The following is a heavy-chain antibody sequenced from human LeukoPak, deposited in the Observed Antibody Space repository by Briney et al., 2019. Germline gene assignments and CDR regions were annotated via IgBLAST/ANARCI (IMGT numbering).Heavy chain of an antibody. CDR2: IYYSGST. Sequence: PSETLSLTCTVSGGSISSYYWSWIRQPPGKGLEWIGYIYYSGSTNYNPSLKSRVTISVDTSKNQFSLKLSSVTAADTAVYYCVSQRVYYDSSGYYYDAFDIWGQGTMVTVSS. D-gene: IGHD3-22*01. CDR1: GGSISSYY. CDR3: VSQRVYYDSSGYYYDAFDI. J-gene: IGHJ3*02. V-gene: IGHV4-59*01.